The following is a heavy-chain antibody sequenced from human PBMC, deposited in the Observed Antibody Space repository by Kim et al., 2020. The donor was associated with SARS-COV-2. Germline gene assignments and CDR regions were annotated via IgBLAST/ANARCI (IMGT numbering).Heavy chain of an antibody. Sequence: GGSLRLSCAASGFTFNIYAMSWVRQAPGKGLEWVSGIRGSGESTTYADSVKGRFTISRDNSKNTLYLQMDRLRVDDTALYYCAGISSGSSGWFEYFHHWGQGTLVTVSP. V-gene: IGHV3-23*01. CDR2: IRGSGEST. CDR1: GFTFNIYA. J-gene: IGHJ1*01. D-gene: IGHD6-19*01. CDR3: AGISSGSSGWFEYFHH.